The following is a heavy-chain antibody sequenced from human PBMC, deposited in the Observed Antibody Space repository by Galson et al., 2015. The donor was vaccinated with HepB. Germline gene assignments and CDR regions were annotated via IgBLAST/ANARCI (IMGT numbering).Heavy chain of an antibody. J-gene: IGHJ4*02. V-gene: IGHV5-51*01. CDR1: GYSFTRYW. CDR3: ATSGWAPSYFYDY. Sequence: QSGAEVKKPGESLKISCKASGYSFTRYWIGWVRQMPGKGLEWMATIYPGDSDTRYSPSFQGPVTISADKSISTAYLQWSSLKASKTAMYYCATSGWAPSYFYDYWGQGTLVTVSS. D-gene: IGHD6-25*01. CDR2: IYPGDSDT.